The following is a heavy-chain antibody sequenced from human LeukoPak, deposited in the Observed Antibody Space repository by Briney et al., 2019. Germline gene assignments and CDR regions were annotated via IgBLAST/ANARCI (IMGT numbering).Heavy chain of an antibody. V-gene: IGHV1-18*01. Sequence: ASVKVSCKASGYTFTSYGISWARQAPGQGLEWMGWISAYNGNTNYAQKLQGRVTMTTDTSTSTAYMELRSLRSDDTAVYYCARAVLLWFGELFGEGAFDIWGQGTMVTVSS. CDR2: ISAYNGNT. CDR1: GYTFTSYG. J-gene: IGHJ3*02. CDR3: ARAVLLWFGELFGEGAFDI. D-gene: IGHD3-10*01.